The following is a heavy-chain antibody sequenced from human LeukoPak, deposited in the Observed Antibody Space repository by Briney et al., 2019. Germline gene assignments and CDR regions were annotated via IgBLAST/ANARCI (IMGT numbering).Heavy chain of an antibody. D-gene: IGHD1-26*01. CDR2: INHSGST. CDR1: GGSISSSSYY. V-gene: IGHV4-39*07. CDR3: ARGGGATNISCFDY. Sequence: SETLSLTCTVSGGSISSSSYYWGWIRQPPGKGLEWIGEINHSGSTNYNPSLKSRVTISVDTSKNQFSLKLSSVTAADTAVYYCARGGGATNISCFDYWGQGTLVTVSS. J-gene: IGHJ4*02.